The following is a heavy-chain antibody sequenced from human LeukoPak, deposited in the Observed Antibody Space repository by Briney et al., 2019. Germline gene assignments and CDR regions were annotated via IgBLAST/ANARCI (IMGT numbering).Heavy chain of an antibody. CDR3: ARIRDDYNYYFVY. J-gene: IGHJ4*02. D-gene: IGHD5-24*01. Sequence: SQTLSLTCVISGDSVSSNSAAWSWIRQSPSRGLEWLGRTYYRSKWYNDYAVSLKSRITINPGTSKNQFSLHLNSVTPEDTAVYYCARIRDDYNYYFVYWGQGTLVTVSS. CDR2: TYYRSKWYN. V-gene: IGHV6-1*01. CDR1: GDSVSSNSAA.